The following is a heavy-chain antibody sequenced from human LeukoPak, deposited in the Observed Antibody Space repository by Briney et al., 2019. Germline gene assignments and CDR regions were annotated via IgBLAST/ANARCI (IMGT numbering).Heavy chain of an antibody. V-gene: IGHV3-15*01. CDR3: TTPAFLGKSPYGLDV. D-gene: IGHD3-3*01. J-gene: IGHJ6*02. CDR2: IKTITDDGTT. Sequence: PGGYLRLSCVASGFTLSNAWMSWVRQAPGKGLEWVGRIKTITDDGTTDYAAPVTGRFTISRDDSKNMLFLQMNTLKTEDTAVYYCTTPAFLGKSPYGLDVWGQGTTVTVSS. CDR1: GFTLSNAW.